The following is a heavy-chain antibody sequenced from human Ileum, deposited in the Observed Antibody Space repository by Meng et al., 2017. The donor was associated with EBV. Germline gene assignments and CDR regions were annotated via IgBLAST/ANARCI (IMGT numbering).Heavy chain of an antibody. Sequence: HLVESXXALVQPGGXLRLSCAASEFTFSSYWMHWVRQAPGEGLVWVSRINEDGATTTYADSVKGRFTISRDNAKNTLYLQMNSLRAEDTAVYYCSRDLAGSDDYWGQGTLVTVSS. D-gene: IGHD1-14*01. V-gene: IGHV3-74*03. CDR3: SRDLAGSDDY. J-gene: IGHJ4*02. CDR2: INEDGATT. CDR1: EFTFSSYW.